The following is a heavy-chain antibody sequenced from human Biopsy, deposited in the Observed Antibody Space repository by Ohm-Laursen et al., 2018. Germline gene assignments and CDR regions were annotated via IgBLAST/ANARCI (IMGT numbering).Heavy chain of an antibody. CDR1: GSTFTDYF. Sequence: SSVKVSCKASGSTFTDYFIHWVRQSPGQGLEWMGWVNPNSGATNSAENFRDRVTLTRDTSISAVYIELRRLKSDDAAVYYCARDRMTDVFGGPTRTDVFDSWGQGTPVTVSS. V-gene: IGHV1-2*02. CDR3: ARDRMTDVFGGPTRTDVFDS. CDR2: VNPNSGAT. D-gene: IGHD3-10*01. J-gene: IGHJ4*02.